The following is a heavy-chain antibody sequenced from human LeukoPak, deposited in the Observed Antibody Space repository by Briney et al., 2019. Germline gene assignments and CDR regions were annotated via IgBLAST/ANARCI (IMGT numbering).Heavy chain of an antibody. CDR3: ARFLGGAFDI. CDR1: GYCFTSYW. V-gene: IGHV5-51*01. Sequence: GASLKISSKGSGYCFTSYWIGWVLQMPGKGLEWMGIIYPGDSDTRYSPSFQDQVTISADKSISTAYLQWSSLKASDTAMYYCARFLGGAFDIWGQGTMVTVSS. CDR2: IYPGDSDT. J-gene: IGHJ3*02. D-gene: IGHD2/OR15-2a*01.